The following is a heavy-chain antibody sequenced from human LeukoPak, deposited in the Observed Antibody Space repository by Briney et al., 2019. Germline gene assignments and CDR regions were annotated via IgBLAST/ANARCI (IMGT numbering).Heavy chain of an antibody. CDR3: ARRQRITMIVVVPQAFDI. Sequence: SETLSLTCAVYGGSFSGYYWSWIRQPPGKGLEWIGEINHSGSTNYNPSLKSRVTISVDTSKNQFSLKLSSVTAADTAVYYCARRQRITMIVVVPQAFDIWGQGTMVTVSS. J-gene: IGHJ3*02. CDR2: INHSGST. D-gene: IGHD3-22*01. V-gene: IGHV4-34*01. CDR1: GGSFSGYY.